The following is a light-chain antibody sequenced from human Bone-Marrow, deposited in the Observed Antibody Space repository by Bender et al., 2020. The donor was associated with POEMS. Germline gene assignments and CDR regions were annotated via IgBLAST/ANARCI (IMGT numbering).Light chain of an antibody. CDR1: SRDVGASKY. J-gene: IGLJ1*01. V-gene: IGLV2-11*01. CDR3: FSPAGIYTLV. CDR2: DVS. Sequence: QSALTQPRSVSGSPGQSVTISCTGTSRDVGASKYVAWYQQHPGKAPKLMIYDVSTRPSGVPDRFSGSKSGNTASLTISGLQAEDEADYYCFSPAGIYTLVFGSGTKVTVL.